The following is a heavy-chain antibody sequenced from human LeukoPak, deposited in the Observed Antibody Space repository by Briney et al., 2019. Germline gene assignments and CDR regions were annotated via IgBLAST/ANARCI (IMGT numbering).Heavy chain of an antibody. Sequence: PSETLSLTCTVSGGSISSSSYYWGWIRQPPGKGLEWIGSIYYSGSTYYNPSLKSRVTISVDTSKNQFSLKLSSVTAADTAVYYCARDSAPPDLRGIAYWGQGTLVTVSS. D-gene: IGHD6-6*01. J-gene: IGHJ4*02. CDR3: ARDSAPPDLRGIAY. CDR1: GGSISSSSYY. V-gene: IGHV4-39*07. CDR2: IYYSGST.